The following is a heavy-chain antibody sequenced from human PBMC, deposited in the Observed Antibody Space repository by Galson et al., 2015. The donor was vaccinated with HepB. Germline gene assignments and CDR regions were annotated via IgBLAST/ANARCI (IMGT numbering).Heavy chain of an antibody. V-gene: IGHV1-18*01. Sequence: SVKVSCKASGYAFTSYGISWVRQAPGQGLEWMGWISAYNGNTNYAQKLQGRVTMTTDTSTSTAYMELRSLRSDDTAVYYCARDRGIAAAGSWFDPWGQGTLVTVSS. D-gene: IGHD6-13*01. CDR3: ARDRGIAAAGSWFDP. CDR2: ISAYNGNT. CDR1: GYAFTSYG. J-gene: IGHJ5*02.